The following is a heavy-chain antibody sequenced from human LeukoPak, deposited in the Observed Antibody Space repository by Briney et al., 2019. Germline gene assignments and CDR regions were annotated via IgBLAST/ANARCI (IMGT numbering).Heavy chain of an antibody. CDR2: MTTSGNTI. D-gene: IGHD2-15*01. CDR3: ARDGGYCSGGSCQYYFDY. CDR1: GITFSGYS. J-gene: IGHJ4*02. V-gene: IGHV3-48*01. Sequence: PGGSLRLSCVVSGITFSGYSMIWVRQAPGKGLEWLSFMTTSGNTIFYAESVKDRFTISRDNAKKSLYLQMNSLRAEDTAVYYCARDGGYCSGGSCQYYFDYWGQGTLVTVSS.